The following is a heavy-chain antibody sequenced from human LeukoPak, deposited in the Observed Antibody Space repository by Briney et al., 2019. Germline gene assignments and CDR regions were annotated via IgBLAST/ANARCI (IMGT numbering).Heavy chain of an antibody. Sequence: GGSLRLSCAASGFTFDDYGMSWVRQAPGKGLEWVSGISWNGGSKGYADSVKGRFTISRDNAKNSLYLQMNSLRAEDTAVYYCARDMTHYYDSSGPTFFQHWGQGTLVTVSS. CDR2: ISWNGGSK. D-gene: IGHD3-22*01. CDR3: ARDMTHYYDSSGPTFFQH. J-gene: IGHJ1*01. CDR1: GFTFDDYG. V-gene: IGHV3-20*04.